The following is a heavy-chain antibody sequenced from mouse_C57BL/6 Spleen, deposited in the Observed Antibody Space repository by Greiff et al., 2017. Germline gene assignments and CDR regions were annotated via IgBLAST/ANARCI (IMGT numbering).Heavy chain of an antibody. CDR2: ISSGSSTI. J-gene: IGHJ4*01. CDR3: ARTSTMEGAMDD. V-gene: IGHV5-17*01. D-gene: IGHD2-1*01. CDR1: GFTFSDYG. Sequence: EVKLVESGGGLVKPGGSLKLSCAASGFTFSDYGMHWVRQAPEKGLEWVTYISSGSSTIYYADTVKGRFTISSDNAKNTLFLQMTGLRSEDTAMCYCARTSTMEGAMDDWGQGTSVTVSS.